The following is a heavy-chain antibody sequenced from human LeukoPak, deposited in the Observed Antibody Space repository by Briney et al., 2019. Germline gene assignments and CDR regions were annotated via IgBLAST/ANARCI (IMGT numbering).Heavy chain of an antibody. CDR1: GFTFSSYA. D-gene: IGHD2-15*01. Sequence: GGSLRLSCAASGFTFSSYAMHWVRQAPGKGLEWVAVISYDGSNKYYADSVKGRFTISRDNSKNTLYLQMNSLRAEDTAVYYCARDLPRYCSGGSCYSGHYWGQGTLVTVSS. J-gene: IGHJ4*02. CDR2: ISYDGSNK. CDR3: ARDLPRYCSGGSCYSGHY. V-gene: IGHV3-30*04.